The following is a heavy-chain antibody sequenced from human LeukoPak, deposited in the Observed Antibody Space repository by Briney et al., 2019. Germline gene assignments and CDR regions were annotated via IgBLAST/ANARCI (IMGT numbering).Heavy chain of an antibody. Sequence: ASETLSLTCTVSGGSISSSSYYWGWIRQPPGKGLEWIGSIYYSGSTYYNPSLKSRVTISVDTSKNQFSLKLSSVTAADTAVYYCARVEGDYYTYWGQGTLVTVSS. CDR2: IYYSGST. V-gene: IGHV4-39*01. CDR1: GGSISSSSYY. CDR3: ARVEGDYYTY. J-gene: IGHJ4*02. D-gene: IGHD4-17*01.